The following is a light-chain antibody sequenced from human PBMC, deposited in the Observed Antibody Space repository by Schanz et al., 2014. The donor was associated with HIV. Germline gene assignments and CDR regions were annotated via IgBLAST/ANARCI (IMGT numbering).Light chain of an antibody. CDR1: QSVRAN. Sequence: EIVLTQSPGTLSLSPGERVTLSCRASQSVRANYLAWYQQRPGQAPRLLIYAASTRAADIPARFSGSGSGTEFTLSISSLQPEDFAVYYCQQYNDWPPFTFGQGTKLEI. J-gene: IGKJ2*01. CDR2: AAS. V-gene: IGKV3-15*01. CDR3: QQYNDWPPFT.